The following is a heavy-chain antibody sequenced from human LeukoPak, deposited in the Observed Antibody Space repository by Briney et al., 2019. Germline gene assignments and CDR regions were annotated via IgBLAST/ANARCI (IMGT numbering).Heavy chain of an antibody. Sequence: SETLSLTRTVSGGSISSYYWSWIRQPPGKGLEWIGYIYYSGSTNYNPSLKSRVTISVDTSKNQFSLKLSSVTAADTAVYYCARDPPVGARPLDYWGQGTLVTVSS. J-gene: IGHJ4*02. D-gene: IGHD1-26*01. CDR1: GGSISSYY. CDR2: IYYSGST. CDR3: ARDPPVGARPLDY. V-gene: IGHV4-59*01.